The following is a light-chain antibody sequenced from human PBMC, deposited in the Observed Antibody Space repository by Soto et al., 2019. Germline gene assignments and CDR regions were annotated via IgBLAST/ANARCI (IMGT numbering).Light chain of an antibody. CDR3: QQSYSTPFT. Sequence: IQMTQSPSSLSASVRDGLTVSCRASQNVSTHLNWYQQKSGRAPKLLIYAASKLESGVPSRFSGSGSGTDFTLTISSLQPDDFATYYCQQSYSTPFTFGGGDQGGHQT. CDR1: QNVSTH. CDR2: AAS. J-gene: IGKJ4*01. V-gene: IGKV1-39*01.